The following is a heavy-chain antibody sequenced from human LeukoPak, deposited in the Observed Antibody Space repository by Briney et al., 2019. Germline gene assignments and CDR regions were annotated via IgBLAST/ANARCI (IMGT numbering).Heavy chain of an antibody. Sequence: GGSLRLSCAASGFTFSSYSMNWVRQAPGKGLEWVSYISSSSSTIYYADSVKGRFTISRDNAKNSLYLQMNSLRDEDTAVYYCARDLYYYDSSGYYLTLDYWGQGTLVTVSS. J-gene: IGHJ4*02. CDR1: GFTFSSYS. CDR2: ISSSSSTI. V-gene: IGHV3-48*02. D-gene: IGHD3-22*01. CDR3: ARDLYYYDSSGYYLTLDY.